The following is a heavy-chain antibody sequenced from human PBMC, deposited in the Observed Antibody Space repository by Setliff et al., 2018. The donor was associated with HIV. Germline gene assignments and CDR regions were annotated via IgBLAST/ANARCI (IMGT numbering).Heavy chain of an antibody. CDR3: ARLRLYNSALDY. J-gene: IGHJ4*02. CDR1: GFAFDNYW. V-gene: IGHV3-66*02. Sequence: PGGSLRLSCAASGFAFDNYWMDWVRQAPGKGLVWVARITNDGSTYHADSVNGRFTLSRDISENALYLQIDSLRPEDTAVYYCARLRLYNSALDYWGQGTLVTVSS. D-gene: IGHD3-10*01. CDR2: ITNDGST.